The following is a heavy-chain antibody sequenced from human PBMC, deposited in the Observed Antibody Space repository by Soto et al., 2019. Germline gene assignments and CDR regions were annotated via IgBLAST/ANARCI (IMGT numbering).Heavy chain of an antibody. CDR3: ARGDSTDCSNGVCSFFYNHDMDV. Sequence: ASVKVSCKTSGYTFTDYYMHWVRQAPGQGLEWLGRINPKSGGTSTAQKFQGWVTMTTDTSISTASMELTRLTSDDTAIYYCARGDSTDCSNGVCSFFYNHDMDVWGQGTTVTVSS. V-gene: IGHV1-2*04. D-gene: IGHD2-8*01. CDR1: GYTFTDYY. CDR2: INPKSGGT. J-gene: IGHJ6*02.